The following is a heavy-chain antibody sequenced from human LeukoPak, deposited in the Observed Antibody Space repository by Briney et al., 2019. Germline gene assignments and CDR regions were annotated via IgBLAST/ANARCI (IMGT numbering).Heavy chain of an antibody. D-gene: IGHD6-13*01. V-gene: IGHV1-24*01. CDR2: FDPEDGET. CDR1: GYTLTELS. J-gene: IGHJ4*01. Sequence: ASVKVSCKVSGYTLTELSMHWVRQAPGKGLEWMGGFDPEDGETIYAQKFQGRVTMTEDTSTDTAYMELSSLRSEDTAVYYCATDPLAAAALFAFDYWGQERWSPSPQ. CDR3: ATDPLAAAALFAFDY.